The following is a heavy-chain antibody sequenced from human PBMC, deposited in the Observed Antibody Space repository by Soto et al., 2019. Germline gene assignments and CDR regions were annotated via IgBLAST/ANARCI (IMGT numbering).Heavy chain of an antibody. Sequence: QVQLVQSGAEVKKPGSSVKVSCKTSGGTFRTSAISWVRQAPGHGLEWMGGIMPVFPTPDYAQKFQGRVTITADESTSTAYMELSILGSDDTAVYYCARDKDRQQLGGNYYYIMDVWGQGTTVTVSS. CDR2: IMPVFPTP. CDR3: ARDKDRQQLGGNYYYIMDV. J-gene: IGHJ6*02. CDR1: GGTFRTSA. V-gene: IGHV1-69*12. D-gene: IGHD3-3*02.